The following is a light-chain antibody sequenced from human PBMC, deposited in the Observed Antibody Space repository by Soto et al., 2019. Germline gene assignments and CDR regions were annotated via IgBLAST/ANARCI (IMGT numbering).Light chain of an antibody. CDR2: GAS. Sequence: EVVMTQSPVTLSVSPGERATLSCRASQSVSNNLAWYQQQPGQAPKLLIYGASTGATGGPARFSGSGSGTEFTLTISSLQSEDFAVYYCQQYNNWPHTFGQGTKLEIK. J-gene: IGKJ2*01. V-gene: IGKV3-15*01. CDR1: QSVSNN. CDR3: QQYNNWPHT.